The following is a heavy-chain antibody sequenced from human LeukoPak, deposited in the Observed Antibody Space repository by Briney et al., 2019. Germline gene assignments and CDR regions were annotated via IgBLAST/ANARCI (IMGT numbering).Heavy chain of an antibody. J-gene: IGHJ4*02. CDR3: ARVARGTIDY. D-gene: IGHD3-16*01. V-gene: IGHV3-66*01. Sequence: TGGSLRLSCAASGFTFSSYAMSWVRQAPGKGLEWVSVIYSGGSTYYADSVKGRFTISRDNSKNTLYLQMNSLRAGDTAVYYCARVARGTIDYWGQGTLVTVSS. CDR2: IYSGGST. CDR1: GFTFSSYA.